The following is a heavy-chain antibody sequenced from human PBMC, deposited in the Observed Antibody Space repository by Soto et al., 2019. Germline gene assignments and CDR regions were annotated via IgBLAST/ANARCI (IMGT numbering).Heavy chain of an antibody. D-gene: IGHD3-22*01. CDR3: ARVRYDYYDSSGYQDHYYFDY. V-gene: IGHV4-31*02. J-gene: IGHJ4*02. CDR2: IYYSGST. CDR1: GGSISSGGYY. Sequence: PSETLSLTCTVSGGSISSGGYYWSWIRQHPGKGLEWIGYIYYSGSTYYNPSLKSRVTISVDTSKNQFSLKLSSVTAADTAVYYCARVRYDYYDSSGYQDHYYFDYWGQGTLVTVSS.